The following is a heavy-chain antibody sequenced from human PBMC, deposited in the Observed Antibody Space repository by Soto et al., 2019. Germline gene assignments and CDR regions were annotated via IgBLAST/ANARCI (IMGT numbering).Heavy chain of an antibody. J-gene: IGHJ5*02. D-gene: IGHD2-15*01. CDR1: GFTFSSYW. CDR2: INSDGSST. CDR3: ARSIAAGVNWFDP. V-gene: IGHV3-74*01. Sequence: EVQLVESGGGLVQPGGSLRLSCAASGFTFSSYWMHWVRQAPGKGLVWVSRINSDGSSTSYVDSVKGRFTISRDNAKNTLYVKMNSLRAEDTAVYYCARSIAAGVNWFDPWGQGTLVTVSS.